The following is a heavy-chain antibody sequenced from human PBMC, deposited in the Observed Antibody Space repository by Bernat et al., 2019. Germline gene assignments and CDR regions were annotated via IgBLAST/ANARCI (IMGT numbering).Heavy chain of an antibody. CDR2: ISGSGNT. Sequence: EVQLVESGGGLVQPGGSLRLSCAASGFTFGSYGMSCVRQPPGKGLEWVSFISGSGNTYYSDSVKGRFTISRDNSKNTLFLQINSLRAEDTAVYYCEKDREVPLFDCWGQGTLVTVSS. D-gene: IGHD2-2*01. CDR1: GFTFGSYG. CDR3: EKDREVPLFDC. V-gene: IGHV3-23*04. J-gene: IGHJ4*02.